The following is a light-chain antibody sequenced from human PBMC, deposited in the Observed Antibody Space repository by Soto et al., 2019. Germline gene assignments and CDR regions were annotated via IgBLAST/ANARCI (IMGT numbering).Light chain of an antibody. J-gene: IGKJ4*01. Sequence: AIRMTQSPSSFSASTGDRVTITCRARQGISSYLAWYQQKPGKAPKLLIYAASTLQSGAPSRFSGSGPGTDFTLTISCLQSEDFATYYCQQYYSYPRTFGGGTKVEIK. V-gene: IGKV1-8*01. CDR3: QQYYSYPRT. CDR1: QGISSY. CDR2: AAS.